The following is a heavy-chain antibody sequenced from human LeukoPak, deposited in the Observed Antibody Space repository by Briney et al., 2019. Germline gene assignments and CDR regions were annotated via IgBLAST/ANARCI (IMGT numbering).Heavy chain of an antibody. J-gene: IGHJ4*02. CDR2: ISGYNGNT. CDR1: GYTFTNYG. CDR3: AREGYSGYARFDY. Sequence: ASVKVCCKASGYTFTNYGISWVRQAPGQGLEWMGGISGYNGNTNYEQKLQSRVTMTTDTSTSTAYIELRSLRSDDTAVYYCAREGYSGYARFDYWGQGNLVTASS. D-gene: IGHD5-12*01. V-gene: IGHV1-18*01.